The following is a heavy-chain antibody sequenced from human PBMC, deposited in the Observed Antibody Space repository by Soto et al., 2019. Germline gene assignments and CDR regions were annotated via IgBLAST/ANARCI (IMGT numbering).Heavy chain of an antibody. CDR2: ISAYNGNT. CDR3: ARDSYSSGHRGWLDP. CDR1: GYTFTSYG. V-gene: IGHV1-18*01. Sequence: QVQLVQSGAEVKKPGASVKVSCKASGYTFTSYGISWVRQAPGQGLEWMGWISAYNGNTNYAQNLQGRVTMTTDTSTSTAYLELRSLRSDDTAVYYCARDSYSSGHRGWLDPWGQGTLVTVSS. D-gene: IGHD6-19*01. J-gene: IGHJ5*02.